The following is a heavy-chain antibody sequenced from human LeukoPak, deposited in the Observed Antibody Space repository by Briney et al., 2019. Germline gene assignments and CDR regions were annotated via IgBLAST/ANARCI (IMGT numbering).Heavy chain of an antibody. D-gene: IGHD3-10*01. CDR1: GGSISSYY. Sequence: SQTLSLTCTVSGGSISSYYWSWIRQPPGKGLEWVGYIYYSGSTNYNPSLKSGVTISVDTSNNQFSLKLSSVTAADTAVYYCARHSDYYYGSGPTDYWGQGTLVTVSS. CDR3: ARHSDYYYGSGPTDY. CDR2: IYYSGST. J-gene: IGHJ4*02. V-gene: IGHV4-59*08.